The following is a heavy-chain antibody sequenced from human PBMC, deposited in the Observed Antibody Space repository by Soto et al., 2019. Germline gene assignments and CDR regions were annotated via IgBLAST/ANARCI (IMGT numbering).Heavy chain of an antibody. D-gene: IGHD5-12*01. J-gene: IGHJ4*02. Sequence: QLQLQESGSGVVKTSETLSLTCTVSGASITYGAFSWSWIRQSPGKGLEWLGYISHLENTYFHPSSKSRLTMSIDRTRNQFSLRLSSVTAADMAVYYCARGGGYDPFDSWGQGVLVTVSS. CDR3: ARGGGYDPFDS. CDR2: ISHLENT. CDR1: GASITYGAFS. V-gene: IGHV4-30-2*06.